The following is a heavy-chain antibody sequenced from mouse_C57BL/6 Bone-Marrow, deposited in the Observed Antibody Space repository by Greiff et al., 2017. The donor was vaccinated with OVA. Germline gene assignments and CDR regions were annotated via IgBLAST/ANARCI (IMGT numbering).Heavy chain of an antibody. J-gene: IGHJ2*01. V-gene: IGHV1-54*01. CDR2: SNPGSGGT. D-gene: IGHD1-3*01. Sequence: QVQLQQSGAELVRPGTSVKVSCKASGYAFTNYLIEWVKQRPGQGLEWIGVSNPGSGGTNYNEKFKGKATLTADKSSSTAYMQLSSLTSEDSAVYFCARELHYFDYWGQGTTLTVSS. CDR1: GYAFTNYL. CDR3: ARELHYFDY.